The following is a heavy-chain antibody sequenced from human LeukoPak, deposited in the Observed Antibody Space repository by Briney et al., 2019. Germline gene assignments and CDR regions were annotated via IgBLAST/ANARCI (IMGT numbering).Heavy chain of an antibody. Sequence: PGRSLRLSCTGSGFTCGDYGMSWVRQAPGKGLEWVGFIRSKAYGGTTEYAASVKGRFTISRDDSKSIAYLQMNSLKTEDTAVYYRSNSYCGGDCYSGGYFDYWGQGTLVTVSS. D-gene: IGHD2-21*02. CDR3: SNSYCGGDCYSGGYFDY. J-gene: IGHJ4*02. CDR2: IRSKAYGGTT. V-gene: IGHV3-49*04. CDR1: GFTCGDYG.